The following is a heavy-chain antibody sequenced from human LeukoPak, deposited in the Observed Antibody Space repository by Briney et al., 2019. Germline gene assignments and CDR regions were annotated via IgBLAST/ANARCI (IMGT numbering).Heavy chain of an antibody. D-gene: IGHD2/OR15-2a*01. CDR3: ARDRVANIFTYHPMFES. V-gene: IGHV3-7*01. Sequence: PGGSLRLSCAASGFTFSSYWISWVRQAPGKGLEWVANIKQDGSEKYYVDSVKGRFTISRDNAKNTLYLQIKSLRAEETAVYYCARDRVANIFTYHPMFESWGPGNLVTASS. CDR1: GFTFSSYW. J-gene: IGHJ5*01. CDR2: IKQDGSEK.